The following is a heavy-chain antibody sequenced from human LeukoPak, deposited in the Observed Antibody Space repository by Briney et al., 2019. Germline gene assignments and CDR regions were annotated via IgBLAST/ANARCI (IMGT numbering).Heavy chain of an antibody. J-gene: IGHJ4*02. CDR3: AKDGYSSSIDY. D-gene: IGHD6-13*01. CDR1: GFTFDDYA. Sequence: GSLRLSCAASGFTFDDYAMHWVRQAPGKGLEWVSLISWDGGSAYYADSVKGRFTISRDNSKNSLYLQMNSLRAEDTALYYCAKDGYSSSIDYWGQGTLVTVSS. CDR2: ISWDGGSA. V-gene: IGHV3-43D*03.